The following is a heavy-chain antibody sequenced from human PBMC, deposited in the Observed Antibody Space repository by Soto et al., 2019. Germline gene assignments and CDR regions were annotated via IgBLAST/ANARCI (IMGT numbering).Heavy chain of an antibody. CDR3: ARVGDYGVLDY. D-gene: IGHD4-17*01. J-gene: IGHJ4*02. V-gene: IGHV4-4*02. Sequence: PSETLSLTCAVSGDPISSNNWWSWVRQPPGKGLEWIGEIYESGSTNYNPSLKSRVTISVDTSKNQFSLKLSSVTAADTAVYYCARVGDYGVLDYWGQGTLVTVSS. CDR2: IYESGST. CDR1: GDPISSNNW.